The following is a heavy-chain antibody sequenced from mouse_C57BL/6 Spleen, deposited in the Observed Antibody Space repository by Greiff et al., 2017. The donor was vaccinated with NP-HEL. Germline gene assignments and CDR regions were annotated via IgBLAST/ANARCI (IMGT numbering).Heavy chain of an antibody. CDR3: ARETAGGFAY. V-gene: IGHV3-6*01. Sequence: VQLQQSGPGLVKPSQSLSLTCSVTGYSITSGYYWNWIRQFPGNKLEWMGYISYDGSNNYNPSLKNRISITRDTSKNQFFLKLNSVTTEDTATYYCARETAGGFAYWGQGTLVTVSA. D-gene: IGHD1-2*01. CDR1: GYSITSGYY. CDR2: ISYDGSN. J-gene: IGHJ3*01.